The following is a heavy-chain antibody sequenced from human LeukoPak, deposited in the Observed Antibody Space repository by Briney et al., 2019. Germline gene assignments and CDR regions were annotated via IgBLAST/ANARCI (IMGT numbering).Heavy chain of an antibody. V-gene: IGHV4-61*08. CDR2: IYYSGST. D-gene: IGHD3-10*01. CDR3: ARVGYYGSGSYYNPYYGMDV. Sequence: PSETLSLTCTVSGGSISSGDYYWSWIRQPPGKGLEWIGYIYYSGSTYYNPSLKSRVTISGDTSKNQFSLKLSSVTAADTAVYYCARVGYYGSGSYYNPYYGMDVWGQGTTVTVSS. CDR1: GGSISSGDYY. J-gene: IGHJ6*02.